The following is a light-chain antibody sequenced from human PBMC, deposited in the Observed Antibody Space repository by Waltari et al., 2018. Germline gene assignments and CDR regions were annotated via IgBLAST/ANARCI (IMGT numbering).Light chain of an antibody. J-gene: IGKJ1*01. CDR1: QSVSSSY. CDR2: GAS. Sequence: EIVLTQSPGTLSLSPGERATLPCRASQSVSSSYLAWYQQKPGQAPRLLIYGASRRATGIPDRFSGSGSGTDFSLTISRLEPEDFAVYYCQQHGTLPATFGQGTKVEIK. CDR3: QQHGTLPAT. V-gene: IGKV3-20*01.